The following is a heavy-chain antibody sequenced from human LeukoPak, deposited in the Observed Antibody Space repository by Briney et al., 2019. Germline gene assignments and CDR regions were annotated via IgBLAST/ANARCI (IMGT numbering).Heavy chain of an antibody. Sequence: SETLSLTCTVSGGSISSYYWSWIRQPPGKGLEWIGYIYYSGSTNYNPSLKSRVTISVDTSKNQFSLKLSSVTAADTAVYYCAGHNGPDWFDPWGQGTLVTVSS. CDR1: GGSISSYY. V-gene: IGHV4-59*08. J-gene: IGHJ5*02. CDR2: IYYSGST. CDR3: AGHNGPDWFDP.